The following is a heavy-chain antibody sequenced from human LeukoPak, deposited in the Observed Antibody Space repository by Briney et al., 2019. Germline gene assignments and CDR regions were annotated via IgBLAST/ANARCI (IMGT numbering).Heavy chain of an antibody. J-gene: IGHJ5*02. CDR2: IHYSGNT. CDR3: ARGMAAAGDPDWFDP. D-gene: IGHD6-13*01. CDR1: GGSISRFY. V-gene: IGHV4-59*01. Sequence: PSETLSLTCTVSGGSISRFYWSSIRQPPGKGLEWIGYIHYSGNTNYNPSLKSRVTISVDTSKNQFSLHLNSVAAADTAVYSCARGMAAAGDPDWFDPGGQGALVTVSS.